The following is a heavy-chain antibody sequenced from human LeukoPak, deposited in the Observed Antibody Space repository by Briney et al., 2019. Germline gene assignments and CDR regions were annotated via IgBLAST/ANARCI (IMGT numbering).Heavy chain of an antibody. D-gene: IGHD5-24*01. CDR2: IYTSGST. CDR1: GGSISSGSYY. J-gene: IGHJ4*02. V-gene: IGHV4-61*02. Sequence: SETLSLTCTVSGGSISSGSYYWRWIRQPAGKGLEWIGRIYTSGSTNYNPSLKSRVTISVDTSKNQFSLKLSSVTAADTAVYYCARHAWGWLKLDYWGQGTLVTVSS. CDR3: ARHAWGWLKLDY.